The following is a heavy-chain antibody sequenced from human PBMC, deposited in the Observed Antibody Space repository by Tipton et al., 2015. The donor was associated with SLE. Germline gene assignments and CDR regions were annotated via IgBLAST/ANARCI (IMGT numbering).Heavy chain of an antibody. CDR1: GGSISSYY. V-gene: IGHV4-59*01. CDR3: ASRSRGAPWADFDN. CDR2: IYYSGST. J-gene: IGHJ4*02. Sequence: TLSLTCTVSGGSISSYYWSWLRQPPGKGLEWIGYIYYSGSTEYNPSLKSRVTLLKDTSTNQFSLRLRSVTAADTAVYYCASRSRGAPWADFDNWGQGTLVTVSS. D-gene: IGHD1-26*01.